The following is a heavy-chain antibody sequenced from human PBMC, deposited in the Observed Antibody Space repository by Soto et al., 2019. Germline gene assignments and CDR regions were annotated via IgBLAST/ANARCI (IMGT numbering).Heavy chain of an antibody. D-gene: IGHD4-17*01. V-gene: IGHV3-73*02. CDR1: GFTFSGSA. CDR2: IRSKANSYAT. J-gene: IGHJ4*02. Sequence: EVQLVESGGGLVQPGGSLKLSCAASGFTFSGSAMHWVRQASGKGLEWVGRIRSKANSYATAYAASVKGRFTISRDDSKNTAYLQMNSLKTEDTAVYYCTYGDYVSDYWGQGTLVTVSS. CDR3: TYGDYVSDY.